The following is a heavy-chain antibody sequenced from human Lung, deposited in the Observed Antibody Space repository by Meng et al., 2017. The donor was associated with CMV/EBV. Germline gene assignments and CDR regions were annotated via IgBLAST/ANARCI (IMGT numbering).Heavy chain of an antibody. CDR2: IRDKDSRYST. CDR1: GFTFSDHY. J-gene: IGHJ4*02. Sequence: GESLKIHCPAPGFTFSDHYMEWIRQAPGRGLEWIARIRDKDSRYSTEYAASVRGRFTISRDDSKLLFLEMTSLKTEDTAVYYCARTSRRTRDFDYWGQGTLVTVSS. D-gene: IGHD1-7*01. CDR3: ARTSRRTRDFDY. V-gene: IGHV3-72*01.